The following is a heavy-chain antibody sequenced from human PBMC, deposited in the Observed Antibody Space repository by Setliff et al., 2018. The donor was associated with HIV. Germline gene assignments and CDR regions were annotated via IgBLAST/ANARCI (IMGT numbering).Heavy chain of an antibody. CDR2: INPDNGRT. V-gene: IGHV1-2*02. D-gene: IGHD7-27*01. CDR3: ARDRRAGVYYYTDV. CDR1: GYIFTGYY. J-gene: IGHJ6*03. Sequence: KVSCKASGYIFTGYYMHWVRRAPGQGFEWMGWINPDNGRTQYGQKFQGRLTLTRDTSIRTAYMELSGLTFDDTAMYYCARDRRAGVYYYTDVWGTGTTVTV.